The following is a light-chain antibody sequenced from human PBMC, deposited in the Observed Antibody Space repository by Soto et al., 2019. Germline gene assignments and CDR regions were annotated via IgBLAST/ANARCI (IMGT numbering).Light chain of an antibody. V-gene: IGKV3-11*01. J-gene: IGKJ5*01. CDR2: DTS. Sequence: EIVMTQSPATLSVSPGESATLSCRASQSVSSNLAWYQQKPGQAPRLLIYDTSSRATGIPARFSGSGSGTDFTLTINNLEPEDFAVYYCQQRSNWPITFGQGTRLEIK. CDR3: QQRSNWPIT. CDR1: QSVSSN.